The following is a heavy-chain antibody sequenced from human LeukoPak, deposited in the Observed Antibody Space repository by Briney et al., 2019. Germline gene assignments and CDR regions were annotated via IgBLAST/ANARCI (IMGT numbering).Heavy chain of an antibody. CDR3: ARVSPHYGYVWGSYRTDPVFDY. V-gene: IGHV1-2*02. CDR2: INPNSGGT. J-gene: IGHJ4*02. D-gene: IGHD3-16*02. Sequence: ASVKVSCKASGYTFTGYYMHWVRQAPGQGLEWMGWINPNSGGTNYAQKFQGRVTMTRDTSISTAYMELSRLRSDDTAVYYCARVSPHYGYVWGSYRTDPVFDYWGQGTLVTVSS. CDR1: GYTFTGYY.